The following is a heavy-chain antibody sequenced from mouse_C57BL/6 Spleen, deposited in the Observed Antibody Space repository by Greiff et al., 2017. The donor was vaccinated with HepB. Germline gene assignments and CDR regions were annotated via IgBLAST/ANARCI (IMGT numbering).Heavy chain of an antibody. D-gene: IGHD6-1*01. Sequence: EVKLVESGGGLVQSGRSLRLSCATSGFTFSDFYMEWVRQAPGKGLEWIAASRNKANDYTTEYSASVKGRFIVSRDTSQSILYLQMNALRAEDTAIYYCARDAGGPHWYFDVWGTGTTVTVSS. CDR2: SRNKANDYTT. CDR1: GFTFSDFY. J-gene: IGHJ1*03. CDR3: ARDAGGPHWYFDV. V-gene: IGHV7-1*01.